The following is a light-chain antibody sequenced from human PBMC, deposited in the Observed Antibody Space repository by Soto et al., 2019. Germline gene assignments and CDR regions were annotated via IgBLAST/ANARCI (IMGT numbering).Light chain of an antibody. CDR3: QQYNTFLT. Sequence: DIQMTQSPSTLSGSVGDRVTITCRASQTISSWLAWYQQKPGKAPKLLVYKASSLESGVPSRFSGSESGTEFTLTISSLQPDDSATYYCQQYNTFLTFGGGTKVDIK. CDR2: KAS. CDR1: QTISSW. J-gene: IGKJ4*01. V-gene: IGKV1-5*03.